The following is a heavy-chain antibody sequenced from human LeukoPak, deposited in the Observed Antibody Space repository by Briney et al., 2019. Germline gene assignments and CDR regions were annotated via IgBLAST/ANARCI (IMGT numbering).Heavy chain of an antibody. V-gene: IGHV4-34*01. CDR1: GFTFSSYE. CDR3: ARLGITMVRGTSWFDP. Sequence: PGGSLRLSCAASGFTFSSYEMNWVRQPPGKGLEWIGEINHSGSTNYNPSLKSRVTISVDTSKNQFSLKLSSVTAADTAVYYCARLGITMVRGTSWFDPWGQGTLVTVSS. CDR2: INHSGST. J-gene: IGHJ5*02. D-gene: IGHD3-10*01.